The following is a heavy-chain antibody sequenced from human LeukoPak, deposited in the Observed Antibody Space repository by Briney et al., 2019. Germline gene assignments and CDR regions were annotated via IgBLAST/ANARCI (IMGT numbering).Heavy chain of an antibody. CDR3: ARDRDSSSLQEYYYGMDV. CDR1: GFTFTSSE. J-gene: IGHJ6*02. V-gene: IGHV3-48*03. CDR2: ISTGGTTI. Sequence: GGSLRLSCAASGFTFTSSEMNWVRQAPGKGLEWVSYISTGGTTIYYADSVKGRFTISRDNTKNSLDLQMNSLRTDDTAVYYCARDRDSSSLQEYYYGMDVWGQGTTVTVSS. D-gene: IGHD6-6*01.